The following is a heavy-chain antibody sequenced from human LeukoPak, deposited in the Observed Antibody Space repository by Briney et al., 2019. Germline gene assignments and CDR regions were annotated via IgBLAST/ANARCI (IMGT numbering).Heavy chain of an antibody. Sequence: SETLSLTCTVSGASISSYYWSWIRQPPGKGLEWIGYIYYSGSTNYNPSLKSRVTISVDTSKDQFSLKLSSVTAADTAVYYCARDRLSLGAFDIWGPGTTVIVSS. CDR1: GASISSYY. CDR3: ARDRLSLGAFDI. D-gene: IGHD3-16*01. CDR2: IYYSGST. J-gene: IGHJ3*02. V-gene: IGHV4-59*01.